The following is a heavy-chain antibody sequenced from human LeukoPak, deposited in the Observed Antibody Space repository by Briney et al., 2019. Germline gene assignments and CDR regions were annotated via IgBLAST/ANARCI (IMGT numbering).Heavy chain of an antibody. D-gene: IGHD3-3*01. CDR1: GYTFTGYY. Sequence: SVKVSCKASGYTFTGYYMNWLRQATGQALEWMGWINASSCGTNYAQKFQGRVTMIRDTSISTAYMEMSRLRSDDTAVYYCARTLFSKFGYDFWSGYRHSDYWGQGTLVTFSS. J-gene: IGHJ4*02. CDR2: INASSCGT. CDR3: ARTLFSKFGYDFWSGYRHSDY. V-gene: IGHV1-2*02.